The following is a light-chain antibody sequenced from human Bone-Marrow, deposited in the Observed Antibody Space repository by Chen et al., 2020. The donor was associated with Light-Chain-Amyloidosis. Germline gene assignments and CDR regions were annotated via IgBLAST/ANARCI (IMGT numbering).Light chain of an antibody. Sequence: YELTQPPSVSVAPGQTARINCSGDDLPTKYAYWYQQKPGQAPVLVIHRDTERPSGISERFSGSSSGTTATLTISGVQAEDEADYHCQSADSSGTYEVIFGGGTKLTVL. CDR1: DLPTKY. CDR2: RDT. J-gene: IGLJ2*01. CDR3: QSADSSGTYEVI. V-gene: IGLV3-25*03.